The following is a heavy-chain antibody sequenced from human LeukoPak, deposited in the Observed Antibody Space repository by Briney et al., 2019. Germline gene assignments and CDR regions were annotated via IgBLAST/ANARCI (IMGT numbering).Heavy chain of an antibody. Sequence: GESLKISCRASGYSFNTYWIGWVRQMPGKGLEWMGIIYPGDSDTRYTPSFQGQVTMSADKSINTAYLQWSSLKASDTAMYYCARQFYYDRSGFFEGAYWGQGSLVTVSS. J-gene: IGHJ4*02. CDR1: GYSFNTYW. CDR3: ARQFYYDRSGFFEGAY. CDR2: IYPGDSDT. V-gene: IGHV5-51*01. D-gene: IGHD3-22*01.